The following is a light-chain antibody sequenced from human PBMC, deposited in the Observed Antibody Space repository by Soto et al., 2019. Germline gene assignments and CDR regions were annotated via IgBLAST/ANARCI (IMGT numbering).Light chain of an antibody. CDR2: ANN. Sequence: QSVLTQPPSASGTPGQRVTISCSGSSSNVGSNSVHWYQQLPGTAPKLLIYANNQRPSGVPDRFSGSKSGTSASLAISGLQSEDGADFYCAVWDDSLNGVIFGGGTKLTVL. CDR3: AVWDDSLNGVI. J-gene: IGLJ2*01. V-gene: IGLV1-44*01. CDR1: SSNVGSNS.